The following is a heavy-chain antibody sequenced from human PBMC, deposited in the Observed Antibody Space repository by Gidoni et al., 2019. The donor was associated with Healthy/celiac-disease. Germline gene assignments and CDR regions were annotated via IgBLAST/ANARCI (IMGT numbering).Heavy chain of an antibody. J-gene: IGHJ4*02. CDR2: INSDGSST. CDR3: ARDGDIVATIGDTGDY. Sequence: EVQLVESGGGLVQPGGSLRLSCAASGFPFSSYWMPWVRQAPGKGLVWVSRINSDGSSTSYADSVKGRFTISRDNAKNTLYLQMNSLRAEDTAVYYCARDGDIVATIGDTGDYWGQGTLVTVSS. CDR1: GFPFSSYW. D-gene: IGHD5-12*01. V-gene: IGHV3-74*01.